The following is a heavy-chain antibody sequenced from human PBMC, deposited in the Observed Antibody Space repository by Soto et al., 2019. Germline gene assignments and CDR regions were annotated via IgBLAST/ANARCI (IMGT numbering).Heavy chain of an antibody. CDR1: GFAFSNAW. D-gene: IGHD1-1*01. Sequence: EVQLVESGGGFVKPGGSLRLSCTASGFAFSNAWMNWVRQAPGKGLEWVGRIKRKIDDETTDYAAPVKGRFTISRDDSKHTLYLQMNSLKTEDTAMYYCSTIEMAAGTGDYWGQGTLVTVSS. CDR2: IKRKIDDETT. J-gene: IGHJ4*02. V-gene: IGHV3-15*07. CDR3: STIEMAAGTGDY.